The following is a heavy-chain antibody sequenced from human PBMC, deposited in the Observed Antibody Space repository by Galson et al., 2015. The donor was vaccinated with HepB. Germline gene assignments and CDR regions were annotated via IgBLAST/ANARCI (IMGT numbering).Heavy chain of an antibody. Sequence: SETLSLTCIVSGASISSSSYYWDWIRQPPGKGLEWVGTVYYSGSTYYNPSLKSRLTISVDTSRNQFSLRLSSVTAADTAVYYCARHYYDSTGRPFDYWGQGTLVTVSS. J-gene: IGHJ4*02. CDR3: ARHYYDSTGRPFDY. CDR1: GASISSSSYY. V-gene: IGHV4-39*01. CDR2: VYYSGST. D-gene: IGHD3-22*01.